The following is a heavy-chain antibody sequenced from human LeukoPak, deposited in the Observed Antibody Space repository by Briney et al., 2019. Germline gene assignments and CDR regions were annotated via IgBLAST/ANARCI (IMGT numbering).Heavy chain of an antibody. CDR3: AISIYDYGDYVFFDY. CDR2: IFPIFGAA. CDR1: RGTFSSYA. J-gene: IGHJ4*02. V-gene: IGHV1-69*05. D-gene: IGHD4-17*01. Sequence: ASVRVSCKASRGTFSSYAISWVPQAPEQGVEWMGRIFPIFGAANYAQKFQGRVTITTDESTSTAYMELSSLRSEDTAVYYCAISIYDYGDYVFFDYWGQGTLVTVSS.